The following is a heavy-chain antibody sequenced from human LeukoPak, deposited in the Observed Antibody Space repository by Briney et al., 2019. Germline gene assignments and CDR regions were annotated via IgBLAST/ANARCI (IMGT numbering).Heavy chain of an antibody. V-gene: IGHV4-39*07. J-gene: IGHJ4*02. CDR1: GGSISSSSYY. CDR2: IYYSGST. Sequence: PSETLSLTCTVSGGSISSSSYYWGWIRQPPGKGLEWIGSIYYSGSTYYNPSLKSRVTISVDTSKNQFSLKLSSVTAADTAVYYCAREGKDVIAAAGTDFDYWGQGTLVTVSS. CDR3: AREGKDVIAAAGTDFDY. D-gene: IGHD6-13*01.